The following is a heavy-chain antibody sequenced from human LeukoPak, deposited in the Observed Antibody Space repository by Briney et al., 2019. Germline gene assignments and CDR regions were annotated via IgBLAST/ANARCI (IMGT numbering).Heavy chain of an antibody. CDR2: ISANNGNT. D-gene: IGHD1-26*01. J-gene: IGHJ4*02. Sequence: ASVKVSCKASGYTFTGYYMHWVRQAPGQGLEWMGWISANNGNTNYAQKLQGRVTMTTDTSTSTVYMELRSLRSDDTAVYHCAGTSYSGSYALFDYWGQGTLVTVSS. V-gene: IGHV1-18*04. CDR1: GYTFTGYY. CDR3: AGTSYSGSYALFDY.